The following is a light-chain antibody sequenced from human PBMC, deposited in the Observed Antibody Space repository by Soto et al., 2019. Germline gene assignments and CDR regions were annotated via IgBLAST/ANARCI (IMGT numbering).Light chain of an antibody. CDR2: DAS. CDR1: QNIRNW. CDR3: QQYNSYSPT. J-gene: IGKJ5*01. Sequence: DIQMTQSPSTLSASVGDSVTITCRASQNIRNWLAWYQQKPGKAPKLLIYDASSLESGVPSRFSGSGSGTEFTLTISSLQPDDFATYYCQQYNSYSPTFGQGARLEIK. V-gene: IGKV1-5*01.